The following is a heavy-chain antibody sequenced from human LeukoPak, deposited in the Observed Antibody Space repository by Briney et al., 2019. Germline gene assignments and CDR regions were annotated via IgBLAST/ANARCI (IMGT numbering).Heavy chain of an antibody. Sequence: QAGGSLRLSCAASGFSFSVYAMHWVRQAPGKGLAYVSVISRNGDYTYYAKSVKGRFSISRDNYKNTLFLQMGSLRHEDTGVYYCVRGPNIPVEDCLGGSCLFPPSERFFDSWGQGTLVTVSS. CDR3: VRGPNIPVEDCLGGSCLFPPSERFFDS. CDR1: GFSFSVYA. V-gene: IGHV3-64*01. CDR2: ISRNGDYT. J-gene: IGHJ4*02. D-gene: IGHD2-15*01.